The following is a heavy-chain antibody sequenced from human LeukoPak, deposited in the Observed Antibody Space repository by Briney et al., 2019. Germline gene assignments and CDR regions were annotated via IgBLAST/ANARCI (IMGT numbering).Heavy chain of an antibody. CDR1: GTSISGHY. V-gene: IGHV4-59*11. D-gene: IGHD6-13*01. CDR3: ATRPGGSTWYGVFDY. CDR2: IYSGGST. Sequence: PSETLSLTCTFSGTSISGHYWSWIRQPPGKGMEWIGYIYSGGSTNYNPSLKSRVTMSVDTSKNQFSLTLTSVTAADTALYFCATRPGGSTWYGVFDYWSPGTLVTVS. J-gene: IGHJ4*02.